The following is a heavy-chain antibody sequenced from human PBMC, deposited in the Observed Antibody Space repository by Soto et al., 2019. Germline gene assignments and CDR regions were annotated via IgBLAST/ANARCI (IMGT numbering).Heavy chain of an antibody. J-gene: IGHJ4*02. CDR2: MSFDGNGK. CDR3: ARDRYLDSYAFDY. Sequence: QVQLVESGGGVVQPGRSLRLSCAASGFSFSSYAMHWVRQAPGKGLEWVAVMSFDGNGKHYADSVKGRFTISRDENENTLFLQMNSLRPEDTAVYYCARDRYLDSYAFDYWGQGSLVSVSS. CDR1: GFSFSSYA. V-gene: IGHV3-30-3*01. D-gene: IGHD3-9*01.